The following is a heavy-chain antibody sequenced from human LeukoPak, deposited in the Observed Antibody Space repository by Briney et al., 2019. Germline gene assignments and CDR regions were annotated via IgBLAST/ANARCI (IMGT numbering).Heavy chain of an antibody. D-gene: IGHD2-15*01. CDR1: GFAFNMFA. V-gene: IGHV3-23*01. Sequence: GGSLRLSCPGTGFAFNMFAIDWVRQAAGRGLDWVSGISRGGSTTNYADSVKGRFTISRDKSQNSVFLKLNSLRPEDTAVYYCARQQRIRHCSEGVCTEGYYFDYWGQGTLVTVSS. CDR3: ARQQRIRHCSEGVCTEGYYFDY. J-gene: IGHJ4*02. CDR2: ISRGGSTT.